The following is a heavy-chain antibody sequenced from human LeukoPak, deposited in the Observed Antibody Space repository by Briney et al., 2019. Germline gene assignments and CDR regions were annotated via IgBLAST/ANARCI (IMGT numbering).Heavy chain of an antibody. CDR1: GGSISSSSYY. J-gene: IGHJ4*02. CDR3: ARVLTTFWSGPLDY. D-gene: IGHD3-3*01. V-gene: IGHV4-61*01. CDR2: IYYSGST. Sequence: SETLSLTCTVSGGSISSSSYYWSWIRQPPGQGLEWIGYIYYSGSTNYNPSLKSRVTISVDTSKNQFSLKLSSVTAADTAVYYCARVLTTFWSGPLDYWGQGTLVTVSS.